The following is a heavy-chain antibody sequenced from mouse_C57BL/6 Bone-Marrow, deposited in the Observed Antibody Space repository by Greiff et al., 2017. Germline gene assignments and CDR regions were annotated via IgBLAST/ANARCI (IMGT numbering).Heavy chain of an antibody. V-gene: IGHV1-9*01. Sequence: VQLQQSGAELMKPGASVKLSCKATGYTFPGYWLAGVKQRPGHGLEWIGEILPGSGIINYNEKFKGKATFTADTSSNTASLQHISLKNEDSAIYYFASDYGNYSDYWGQGTTLTVSS. CDR2: ILPGSGII. CDR1: GYTFPGYW. D-gene: IGHD2-1*01. J-gene: IGHJ2*01. CDR3: ASDYGNYSDY.